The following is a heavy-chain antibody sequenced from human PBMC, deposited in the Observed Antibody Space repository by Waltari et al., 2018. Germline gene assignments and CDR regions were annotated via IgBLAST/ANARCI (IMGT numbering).Heavy chain of an antibody. Sequence: QVQLVESGGGVVQPGGSLRLSCAASGFTFSSYGMHWVRQAPGKGLEWVAFIRYDGSNKYYADSVKGRFTISRDNSKNTLYLQMNSLRAEDTAVYYCAKGATGGGAFDIWGQGTMVTVSS. V-gene: IGHV3-30*02. CDR1: GFTFSSYG. CDR3: AKGATGGGAFDI. D-gene: IGHD5-12*01. J-gene: IGHJ3*02. CDR2: IRYDGSNK.